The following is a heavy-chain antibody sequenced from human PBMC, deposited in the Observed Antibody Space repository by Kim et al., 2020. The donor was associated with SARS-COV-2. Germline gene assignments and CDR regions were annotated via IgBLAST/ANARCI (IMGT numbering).Heavy chain of an antibody. CDR3: ARDEEPSYSSSWLNYYYYYGMDV. Sequence: GGSLRLSCAASGFTFSSYSMNWVRQAPGKGLEWVSYISSSSSTIYYADSVKGRFTISRDNAKNSLYLQMNSLRDEDTAVYYCARDEEPSYSSSWLNYYYYYGMDVWGQGTTVTVSS. CDR2: ISSSSSTI. J-gene: IGHJ6*02. V-gene: IGHV3-48*02. D-gene: IGHD6-13*01. CDR1: GFTFSSYS.